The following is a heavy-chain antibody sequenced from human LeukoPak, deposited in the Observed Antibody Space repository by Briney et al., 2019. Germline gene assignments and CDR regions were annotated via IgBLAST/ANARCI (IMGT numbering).Heavy chain of an antibody. CDR3: ARDLLAYCGGDCYSPIDY. CDR2: IIPIFGTA. V-gene: IGHV1-69*13. D-gene: IGHD2-21*02. J-gene: IGHJ4*02. CDR1: GGTFSSYA. Sequence: ASVKVSCKASGGTFSSYAISWVRQASGQGLEWMGGIIPIFGTANYAQEFQGRVTITADESTSTAYMELSSLRSEDTAVYYCARDLLAYCGGDCYSPIDYWGQGTLVTVSS.